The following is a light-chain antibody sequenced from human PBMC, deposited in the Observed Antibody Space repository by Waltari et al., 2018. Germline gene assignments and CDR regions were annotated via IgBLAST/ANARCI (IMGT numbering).Light chain of an antibody. CDR1: QSVSRY. Sequence: EIVLTQSPGTLSLSPGERATLSCRASQSVSRYSVWNQQKPGQAPRLLIYAASIRATSSPDRFSGSGSGTGFSLTISRLEPEDFAVYYCQKYDRLPATFGQGTKVEIK. CDR2: AAS. CDR3: QKYDRLPAT. V-gene: IGKV3-20*01. J-gene: IGKJ1*01.